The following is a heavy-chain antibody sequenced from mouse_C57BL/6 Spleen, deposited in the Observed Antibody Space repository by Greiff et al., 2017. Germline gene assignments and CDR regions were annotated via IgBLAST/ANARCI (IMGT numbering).Heavy chain of an antibody. D-gene: IGHD1-1*01. J-gene: IGHJ2*01. V-gene: IGHV1-64*01. Sequence: QVQLQQPGAELVKPGASVKLSCKASGYTFTSYWMHWVKQRPGQGLEWIGMIHPNSGSTNYNEKFKSKATLTLDKSSSTAYMQLSSLTSEDSAVYYCARHGSSHYFDYWGQGTTLTVSS. CDR1: GYTFTSYW. CDR3: ARHGSSHYFDY. CDR2: IHPNSGST.